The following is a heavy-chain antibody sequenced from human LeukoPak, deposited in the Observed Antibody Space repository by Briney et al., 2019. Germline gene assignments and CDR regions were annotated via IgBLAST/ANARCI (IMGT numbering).Heavy chain of an antibody. CDR1: GGSIRSSSYY. D-gene: IGHD3-10*01. CDR3: ARQGGLTMVQGVSNWFDP. V-gene: IGHV4-39*01. Sequence: SETLSLTCTVSGGSIRSSSYYWGWIRQPPGKGLEWIGSMYYSGSTYYNPSLKSRVTISVDTSKNQFSLKVTSMIAADTAVYYCARQGGLTMVQGVSNWFDPWGQGTLVTVSS. CDR2: MYYSGST. J-gene: IGHJ5*02.